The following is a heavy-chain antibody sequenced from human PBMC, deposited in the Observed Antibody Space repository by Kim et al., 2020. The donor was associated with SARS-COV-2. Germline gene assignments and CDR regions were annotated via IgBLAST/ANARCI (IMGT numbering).Heavy chain of an antibody. D-gene: IGHD2-15*01. J-gene: IGHJ4*02. V-gene: IGHV1-24*01. CDR3: ATGLGGYCSGGSCPKNDY. CDR1: GYTLTELF. CDR2: FDPEDGET. Sequence: ASVKVSCKVSGYTLTELFMHWVRQAPGKGLEWMGGFDPEDGETIYAQKFQGRVTMTEDTSTDTAYMELSSLRSEDTAVYYCATGLGGYCSGGSCPKNDYWGQGTLVTVSS.